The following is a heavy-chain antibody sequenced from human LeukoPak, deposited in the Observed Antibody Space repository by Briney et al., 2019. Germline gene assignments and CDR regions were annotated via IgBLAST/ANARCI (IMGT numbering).Heavy chain of an antibody. CDR1: GFTVSSNY. J-gene: IGHJ4*02. Sequence: GGSLRLSCAASGFTVSSNYMTWVRQAPGKGLEWVSIIYSGGGTYYADSVKGRFTISRDNSKNTLYLQMDSLRAEDTAVYYCARGTGSGSGRLNYFDYWGQGTLATVSS. CDR3: ARGTGSGSGRLNYFDY. CDR2: IYSGGGT. V-gene: IGHV3-66*01. D-gene: IGHD3-10*01.